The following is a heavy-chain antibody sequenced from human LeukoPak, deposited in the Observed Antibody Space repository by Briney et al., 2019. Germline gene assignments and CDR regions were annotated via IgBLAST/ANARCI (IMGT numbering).Heavy chain of an antibody. CDR1: GGSISSGTYY. CDR3: ARRLDV. CDR2: VFYRGTT. Sequence: SETLSLTCTVSGGSISSGTYYWGWIRQPPGKGLEWIGSVFYRGTTYYNPSLMSRVTISVDTSKNQFSLKLTTVTAADTAVYYCARRLDVWGRGTLVTVSS. V-gene: IGHV4-39*07. J-gene: IGHJ2*01.